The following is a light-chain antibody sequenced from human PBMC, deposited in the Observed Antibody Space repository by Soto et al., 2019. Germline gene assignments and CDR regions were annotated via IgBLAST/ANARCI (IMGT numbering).Light chain of an antibody. CDR1: SSDVGNYKY. J-gene: IGLJ3*02. CDR2: EVS. CDR3: SSYAGSNNGV. Sequence: QSALTQSPSASGSPGQSVTISCTGTSSDVGNYKYVSWYQQHPGKAPKLMIYEVSKRPSGVPDRFSGSKSGNTASLTVSGLQSEDEADNYCSSYAGSNNGVFGGGTKLTVL. V-gene: IGLV2-8*01.